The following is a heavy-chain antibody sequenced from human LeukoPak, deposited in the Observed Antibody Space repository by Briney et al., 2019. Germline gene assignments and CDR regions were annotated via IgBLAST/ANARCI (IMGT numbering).Heavy chain of an antibody. CDR3: ARDVRYCSGGSCYTRLGYYYYYYMDV. V-gene: IGHV1-8*03. Sequence: GASVKVSCKASGYTFTSYDINWVRQATGQGLEWMGWMNPNSGNTGYAQKFQGRVTITRNTSISTAYMELSSLRSEDTAVYYCARDVRYCSGGSCYTRLGYYYYYYMDVWGKGTTVTISS. CDR2: MNPNSGNT. J-gene: IGHJ6*03. D-gene: IGHD2-15*01. CDR1: GYTFTSYD.